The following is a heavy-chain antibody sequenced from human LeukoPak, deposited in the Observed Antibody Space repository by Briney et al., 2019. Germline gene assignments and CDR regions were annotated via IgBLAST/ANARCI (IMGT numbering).Heavy chain of an antibody. CDR2: IHHSGST. J-gene: IGHJ2*01. V-gene: IGHV4-34*01. CDR3: ARFLGYCGGDCFNWYFDL. D-gene: IGHD2-21*02. CDR1: GGSFSGYY. Sequence: PSETLSLTCAVYGGSFSGYYWSWIRQPPGKGLEWIGEIHHSGSTNYNPSLKSRVSMSVDTSKKQFSLKLTSVTAADTAVYYCARFLGYCGGDCFNWYFDLWGRGTLVTVSS.